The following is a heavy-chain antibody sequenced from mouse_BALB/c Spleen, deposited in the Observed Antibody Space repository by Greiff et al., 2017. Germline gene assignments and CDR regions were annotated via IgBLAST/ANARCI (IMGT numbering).Heavy chain of an antibody. J-gene: IGHJ3*01. V-gene: IGHV1-54*01. D-gene: IGHD3-2*01. CDR3: ARKDSSGRWFAY. Sequence: QVHVKQSGAELVRPGTSVKVSCKASGYAFTNYLIEWVKQRPGQGLEWIGVINPGSGGTNYNEKFKGKATLTADKSSSTAYMQLSSLTSDDSAVYFCARKDSSGRWFAYWGQGTLVTVSA. CDR2: INPGSGGT. CDR1: GYAFTNYL.